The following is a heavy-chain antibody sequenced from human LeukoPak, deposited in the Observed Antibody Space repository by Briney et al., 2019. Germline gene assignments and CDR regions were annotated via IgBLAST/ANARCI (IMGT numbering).Heavy chain of an antibody. CDR2: ISYDGSNK. CDR1: GFTFSSYA. J-gene: IGHJ4*02. D-gene: IGHD3-22*01. CDR3: ARDYYDSSGSPDY. Sequence: GGSLRLSCAASGFTFSSYAMHWVRQAPGKGLEWVAVISYDGSNKYYADSVKGRFTISRDNSKNTLYLQMNSLRAGDTAVYYCARDYYDSSGSPDYWGQGTLVTVSS. V-gene: IGHV3-30-3*01.